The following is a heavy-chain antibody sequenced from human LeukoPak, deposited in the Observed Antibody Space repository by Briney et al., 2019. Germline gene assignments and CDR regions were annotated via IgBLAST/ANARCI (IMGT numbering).Heavy chain of an antibody. CDR3: ARGVPRWGSSWSPRDYYYMDV. Sequence: ASVKVSCKASGYTFTGYYMHWVRQAPGQGLEWMGWINPNSGGTNYAQKFQGRVTMTRDTSISTAYMELSRLRSDDTAVYYCARGVPRWGSSWSPRDYYYMDVWGKGTTVTVSS. CDR1: GYTFTGYY. D-gene: IGHD6-13*01. CDR2: INPNSGGT. J-gene: IGHJ6*03. V-gene: IGHV1-2*02.